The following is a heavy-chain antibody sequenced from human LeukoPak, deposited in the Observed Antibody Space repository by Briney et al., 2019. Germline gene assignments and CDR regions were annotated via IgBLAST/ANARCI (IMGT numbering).Heavy chain of an antibody. Sequence: PGGSLRLSCAASGFTFSSYGMHWVRQAPGKGLEWVAFIRYDGSNKYYADSVKGRFTISRDNSKNTLYLQMNSLRAEDTAVYYCAKAGIAARPSPFDYWGQGTLVTVSS. CDR2: IRYDGSNK. D-gene: IGHD6-6*01. V-gene: IGHV3-30*02. CDR3: AKAGIAARPSPFDY. J-gene: IGHJ4*02. CDR1: GFTFSSYG.